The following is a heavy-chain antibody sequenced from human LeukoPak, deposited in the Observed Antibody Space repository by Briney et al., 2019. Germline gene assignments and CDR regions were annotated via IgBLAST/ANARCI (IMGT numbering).Heavy chain of an antibody. Sequence: GESLKISCKGSGYSFSSYWINWVRQMPGKGLEWMGRIDPSDSYTNYNPSFQGLVTISADKSISTAYPQWSSLMASDTAMYYCARHTISDYWGQGTQVTVSS. CDR1: GYSFSSYW. D-gene: IGHD3-10*01. J-gene: IGHJ4*02. CDR3: ARHTISDY. CDR2: IDPSDSYT. V-gene: IGHV5-10-1*01.